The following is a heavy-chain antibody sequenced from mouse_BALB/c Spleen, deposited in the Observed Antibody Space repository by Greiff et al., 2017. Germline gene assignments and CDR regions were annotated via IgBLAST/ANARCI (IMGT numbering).Heavy chain of an antibody. CDR2: IDPETGGT. CDR1: GYTFTDYE. Sequence: VQLQESGAELVRPGASVTLSCKASGYTFTDYEMHWVKQTPVHGLEWIGAIDPETGGTAYNQKFKGKATLTADKSSSTAYMELRSLTSEDSAVYYCTRHHGAYYAMDYWGQGTSVTVSS. V-gene: IGHV1-15*01. J-gene: IGHJ4*01. CDR3: TRHHGAYYAMDY. D-gene: IGHD1-1*02.